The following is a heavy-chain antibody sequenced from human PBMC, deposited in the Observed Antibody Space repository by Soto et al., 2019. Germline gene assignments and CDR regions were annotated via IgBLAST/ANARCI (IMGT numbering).Heavy chain of an antibody. Sequence: PGGSLRLSCAASGFPFGENAMSWVRQAPGKGLEWVSGISDSGATTYYADSVRGWFTISRDNSKNTHYLQMKSLRADDSASYYCAKEDTSSGSLDYWGQGALVTVSS. D-gene: IGHD6-19*01. CDR1: GFPFGENA. J-gene: IGHJ4*02. CDR2: ISDSGATT. V-gene: IGHV3-23*01. CDR3: AKEDTSSGSLDY.